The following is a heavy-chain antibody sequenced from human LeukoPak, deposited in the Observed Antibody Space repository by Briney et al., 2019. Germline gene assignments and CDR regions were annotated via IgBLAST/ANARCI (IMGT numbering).Heavy chain of an antibody. CDR3: ARISVYYDILTGYYTDAFDI. V-gene: IGHV4-39*07. Sequence: PSETLSLTCAVSGGSISSSSYYWGWIRQPPGKGLEWIGSIYYSGSTYYNPSLKSRVTISVDTSKNQFSLKLSSVTAADTAVYYCARISVYYDILTGYYTDAFDIWGQGTMVTVSS. CDR1: GGSISSSSYY. J-gene: IGHJ3*02. CDR2: IYYSGST. D-gene: IGHD3-9*01.